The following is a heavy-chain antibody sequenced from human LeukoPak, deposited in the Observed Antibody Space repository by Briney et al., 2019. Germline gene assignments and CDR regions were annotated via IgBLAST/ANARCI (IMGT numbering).Heavy chain of an antibody. D-gene: IGHD2-15*01. Sequence: GGSLRLSCAASGFTFSDYYMSWIRQAPGKGLEWVSYIGSSSTIYYGDSVKGRFTISRDNAKNSLYLQMNSLRAEDTAVYYCCSGGSRHYYYYMDVWGKGTTVTVSS. CDR3: CSGGSRHYYYYMDV. CDR1: GFTFSDYY. V-gene: IGHV3-69-1*01. CDR2: IGSSSTI. J-gene: IGHJ6*03.